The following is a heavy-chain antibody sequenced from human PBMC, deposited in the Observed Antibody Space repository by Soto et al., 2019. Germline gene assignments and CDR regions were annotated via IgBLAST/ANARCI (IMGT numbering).Heavy chain of an antibody. CDR1: GFTFSDYY. D-gene: IGHD2-15*01. V-gene: IGHV3-11*01. CDR3: ARDLGDGDCSGGSCYSGREFWFDP. J-gene: IGHJ5*02. CDR2: ISSSGSTI. Sequence: GGSLRLSCAASGFTFSDYYMSWIRQAPGKGLEWVSYISSSGSTIYYADSVKGRFTISRDNAKNSLYLQMNSLRAEDTAVYYCARDLGDGDCSGGSCYSGREFWFDPWGQGTLVTVSS.